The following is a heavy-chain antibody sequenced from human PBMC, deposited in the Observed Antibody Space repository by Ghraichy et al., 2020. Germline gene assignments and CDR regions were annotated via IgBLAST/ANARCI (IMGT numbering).Heavy chain of an antibody. J-gene: IGHJ4*02. Sequence: SETLSLTCTVSGGSISSYYWSWIRQPPGNGLEYIGYIYYSGSTNYNPSLKSRVTISVDTSKNQFSLRLSSVTAADTAFYYCARGLIAAPGAFDYWGQGTLVTVSS. CDR2: IYYSGST. CDR1: GGSISSYY. D-gene: IGHD6-13*01. V-gene: IGHV4-59*08. CDR3: ARGLIAAPGAFDY.